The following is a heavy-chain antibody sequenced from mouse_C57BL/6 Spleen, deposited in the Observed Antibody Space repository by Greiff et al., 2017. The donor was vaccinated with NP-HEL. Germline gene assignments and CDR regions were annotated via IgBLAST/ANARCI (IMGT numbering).Heavy chain of an antibody. CDR1: GYSITSGYD. CDR3: ARRGYGSPFGY. CDR2: ISYSGST. D-gene: IGHD1-1*01. Sequence: VQLQQSGPGMVKPSQSLSLTCTVTGYSITSGYDWHWIRHFPGNKLEWMGYISYSGSTNYNPSLKSRISITHDTSKNHFFLKLNSVTTEDTATYYCARRGYGSPFGYWGQGTTLTVSS. V-gene: IGHV3-1*01. J-gene: IGHJ2*01.